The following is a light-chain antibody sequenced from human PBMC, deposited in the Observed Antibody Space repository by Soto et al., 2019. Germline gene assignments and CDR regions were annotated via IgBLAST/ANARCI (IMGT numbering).Light chain of an antibody. CDR1: QSVSSSY. CDR3: QQYGSSRA. J-gene: IGKJ1*01. Sequence: EIVWTQSPGTLSLSPGEIATLSCRASQSVSSSYLAWYQQKPGQAPRILIYGTSSRATGIPDRFSGSGSGTDFTLTISRLEPEDFAVYFCQQYGSSRAFGQGTKVEIK. V-gene: IGKV3-20*01. CDR2: GTS.